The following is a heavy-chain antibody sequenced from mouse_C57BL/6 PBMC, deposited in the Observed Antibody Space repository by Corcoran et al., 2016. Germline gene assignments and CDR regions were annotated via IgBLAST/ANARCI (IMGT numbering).Heavy chain of an antibody. V-gene: IGHV1-80*01. D-gene: IGHD1-1*02. CDR3: AREELSSSWFAY. CDR1: GYAFSSYW. CDR2: IYPGDGDT. J-gene: IGHJ3*01. Sequence: QVQLQQSGAELVKPGASVKISCKASGYAFSSYWMNWVKQRPGKGLEWIGQIYPGDGDTNYNGKFKGKATLTADKSSSTAYMQLSSLTSEDSAVYFCAREELSSSWFAYWGQGTLVTVSA.